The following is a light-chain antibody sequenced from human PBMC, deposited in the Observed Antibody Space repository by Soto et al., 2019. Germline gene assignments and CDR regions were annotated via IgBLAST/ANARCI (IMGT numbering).Light chain of an antibody. CDR1: QSVTTR. CDR2: GAS. Sequence: IVLTHSPGTLSLSPGERVTLSCRASQSVTTRLAWYQHKPGQAPTLLMSGASNRSSGVPVRFSASGSGTDFTLTITRLEPEDFALYYCQQYGGSPIPFGLGTRL. J-gene: IGKJ5*01. V-gene: IGKV3-20*01. CDR3: QQYGGSPIP.